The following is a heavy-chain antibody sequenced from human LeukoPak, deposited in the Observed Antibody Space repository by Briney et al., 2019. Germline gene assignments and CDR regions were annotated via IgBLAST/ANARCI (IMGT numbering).Heavy chain of an antibody. J-gene: IGHJ4*02. V-gene: IGHV4-4*02. CDR2: IYHSGST. CDR3: ARQTGSGLFILP. D-gene: IGHD3/OR15-3a*01. CDR1: GDSISSSYW. Sequence: SGTLSLTCAVSGDSISSSYWWSWVRPPPGKGLEWIGEIYHSGSTNYNPSFKSRVTISVDKSKNQFSLRLSSVTAADTAVYYCARQTGSGLFILPGGQGTLVTVSS.